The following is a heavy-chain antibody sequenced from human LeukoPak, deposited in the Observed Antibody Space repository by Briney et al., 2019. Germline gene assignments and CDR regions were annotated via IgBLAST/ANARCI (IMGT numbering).Heavy chain of an antibody. CDR3: AREGGYSSGWVDY. D-gene: IGHD6-19*01. CDR1: GYTFTNYG. J-gene: IGHJ4*02. V-gene: IGHV1-18*01. CDR2: ISTVNANT. Sequence: GASVKVSCKPSGYTFTNYGISWVRQAPGQGLEWMGWISTVNANTKNAQKFQGRVTMTTDTSTSTAYMELSSLRSEDTAVYYCAREGGYSSGWVDYWGQGTLVTVSS.